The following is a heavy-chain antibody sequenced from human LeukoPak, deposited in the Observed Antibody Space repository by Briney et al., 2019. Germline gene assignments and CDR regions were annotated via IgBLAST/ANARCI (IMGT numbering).Heavy chain of an antibody. V-gene: IGHV3-7*01. CDR1: VLTFSSYW. D-gene: IGHD6-19*01. Sequence: GGSLRLSCAASVLTFSSYWMNWVRQAPAQGLEWVANIKQDGSEKYYVDSVKGRFTISRDNAKNSLYLQMNSLRAEDTAVYYCAEGWYNHYWGQGTLSPSPQ. CDR2: IKQDGSEK. CDR3: AEGWYNHY. J-gene: IGHJ4*02.